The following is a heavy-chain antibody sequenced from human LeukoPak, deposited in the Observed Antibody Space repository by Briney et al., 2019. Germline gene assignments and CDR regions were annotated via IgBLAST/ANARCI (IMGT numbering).Heavy chain of an antibody. V-gene: IGHV4-59*01. CDR2: IYYSGGT. D-gene: IGHD1-26*01. J-gene: IGHJ5*02. CDR3: AREGWELQGRWFDP. CDR1: GGSISSYY. Sequence: PSETLSLTCTVSGGSISSYYWSWIRQPPGKGLEWIGYIYYSGGTNYNPSLKSRVTISVDTSKNQFSLKLSSVTAADTAVYYCAREGWELQGRWFDPWGQGTLVTVSS.